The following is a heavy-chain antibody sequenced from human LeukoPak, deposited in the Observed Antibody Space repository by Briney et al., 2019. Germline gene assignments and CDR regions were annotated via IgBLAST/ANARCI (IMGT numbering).Heavy chain of an antibody. CDR2: IIPIFGTA. J-gene: IGHJ4*02. V-gene: IGHV1-69*13. Sequence: SVKVSCKASGGTFNSYAISWVRQAPGQGLEWMGGIIPIFGTANYAQKFQGRVTITADESTSTAYMELSSLRSEDTAVYYCARGGGDSGYNPLYYFDYWGQGTLVTVSS. CDR1: GGTFNSYA. D-gene: IGHD5-12*01. CDR3: ARGGGDSGYNPLYYFDY.